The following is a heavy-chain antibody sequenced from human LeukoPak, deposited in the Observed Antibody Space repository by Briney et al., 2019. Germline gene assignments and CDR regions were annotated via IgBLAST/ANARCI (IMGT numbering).Heavy chain of an antibody. Sequence: PGGSLRLSCAASGFTFSSYEVNWVRQAPGKGLEWVSYISSSGSTIYYADSVKGRFTISRDNAKNSLYLQMNSLRVEDTAVYYCARDYDFWSGFDYWGQGTLVTVSS. CDR2: ISSSGSTI. CDR3: ARDYDFWSGFDY. V-gene: IGHV3-48*03. D-gene: IGHD3-3*01. J-gene: IGHJ4*02. CDR1: GFTFSSYE.